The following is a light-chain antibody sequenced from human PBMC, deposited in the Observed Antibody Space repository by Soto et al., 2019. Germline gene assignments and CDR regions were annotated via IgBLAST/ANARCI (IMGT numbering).Light chain of an antibody. CDR3: HQRSNWHPDT. V-gene: IGKV3-15*01. J-gene: IGKJ5*01. CDR1: QSVNLN. CDR2: GAS. Sequence: EIMMTQSPGTLSVSPGEGATLSCTASQSVNLNLAWYQQKPGQPPRLILYGASTRANGIPVRFRGSGSGTEFTLTITSLEPEDFAVYYCHQRSNWHPDTFGQGTRLEIK.